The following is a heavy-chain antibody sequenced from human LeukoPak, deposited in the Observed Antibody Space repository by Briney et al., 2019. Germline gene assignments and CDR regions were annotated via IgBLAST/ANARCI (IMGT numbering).Heavy chain of an antibody. CDR1: GFTFSGSA. Sequence: TGGSLKLSCAASGFTFSGSAIHWVRQASGKGLEWVGRIRSKANSYATGVAASVKGRFTVSRDDSKNTAYPQMNSLKIEDTAVYYCTRLGEYTSSWDEYWGQGTLVTVSS. J-gene: IGHJ4*02. D-gene: IGHD6-13*01. CDR3: TRLGEYTSSWDEY. V-gene: IGHV3-73*01. CDR2: IRSKANSYAT.